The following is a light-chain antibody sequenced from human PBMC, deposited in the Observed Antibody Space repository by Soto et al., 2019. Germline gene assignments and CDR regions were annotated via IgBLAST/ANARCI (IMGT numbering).Light chain of an antibody. J-gene: IGKJ1*01. CDR1: QSVNNF. CDR3: QQRRNWPPT. V-gene: IGKV3-11*01. CDR2: EAS. Sequence: EIVLTQSPGTLSLSPGERATLSCRASQSVNNFLAWYQQRPGQAPRLLMYEASNRATGVPARFSGSGSGTDFTLTISSLEPEDFAIYYCQQRRNWPPTFGQGTKVDI.